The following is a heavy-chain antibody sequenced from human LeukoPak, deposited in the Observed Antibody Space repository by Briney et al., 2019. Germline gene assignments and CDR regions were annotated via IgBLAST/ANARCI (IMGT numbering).Heavy chain of an antibody. V-gene: IGHV1-46*01. CDR2: INPGGRST. CDR3: ATDKAYCGGDCYSGAFDI. CDR1: GYTFTNYY. Sequence: GASVKVSCKASGYTFTNYYIHWVRQAPGQGLEWMGIINPGGRSTSYAQKFQGRVTMTEDTSTDTAYMELSSLRSEDTAVYYCATDKAYCGGDCYSGAFDIWGQGTMVTVSS. J-gene: IGHJ3*02. D-gene: IGHD2-21*02.